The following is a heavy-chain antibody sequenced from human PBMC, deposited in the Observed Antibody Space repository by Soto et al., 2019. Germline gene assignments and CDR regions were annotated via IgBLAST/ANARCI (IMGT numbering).Heavy chain of an antibody. CDR2: ISSSSSYI. Sequence: EVQLVESGGGLVKPGGSLRLSCAASGFTFSSYSMNWVRQAPGKGLEWVSSISSSSSYIYYADSVKGRFTISRDNAKNSLYLQMNSLRAEDTAVYYCARGGCSGGSCYPYVYWGQGTLVTVSS. D-gene: IGHD2-15*01. CDR1: GFTFSSYS. J-gene: IGHJ4*02. CDR3: ARGGCSGGSCYPYVY. V-gene: IGHV3-21*01.